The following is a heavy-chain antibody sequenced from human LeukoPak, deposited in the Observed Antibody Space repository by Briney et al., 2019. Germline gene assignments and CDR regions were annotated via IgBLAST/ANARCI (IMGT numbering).Heavy chain of an antibody. CDR3: AREWPHYGAEPSGY. J-gene: IGHJ4*02. CDR2: IYSGGST. V-gene: IGHV3-66*02. Sequence: GGSLRLSCAASGFTFSSYAMSWVRQAPGKGLEWVSVIYSGGSTYYADSVKGRFTISRDNSKNTLYLQMNSLRAEDTAVYYCAREWPHYGAEPSGYWGQGTLVTVSS. CDR1: GFTFSSYA. D-gene: IGHD4-17*01.